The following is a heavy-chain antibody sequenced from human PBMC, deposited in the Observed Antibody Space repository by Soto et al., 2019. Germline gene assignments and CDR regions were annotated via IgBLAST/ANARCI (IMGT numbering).Heavy chain of an antibody. V-gene: IGHV4-30-4*01. D-gene: IGHD5-12*01. CDR2: IYYRGST. CDR3: ARGDYDSFDY. Sequence: SETLSLTCTVSGGSISSGDYYWNWIRQPPGKGLEWIGYIYYRGSTYYNPSLKSRVTISVDTSKNHFSLKLTSVNAADTAVYNCARGDYDSFDYWGQGTLVTVSS. CDR1: GGSISSGDYY. J-gene: IGHJ4*02.